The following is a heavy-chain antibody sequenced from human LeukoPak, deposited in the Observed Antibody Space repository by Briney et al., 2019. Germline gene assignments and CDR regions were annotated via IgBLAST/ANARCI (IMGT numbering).Heavy chain of an antibody. J-gene: IGHJ6*03. CDR1: GGTFSSYA. Sequence: SVKVSCKASGGTFSSYAISWVRHAPGQGLEWMGGVIPIFGTANYAQKFQGRVTITADESTSTAYMELSSLRSEDTAVYYCARAGCSSTSCYQAMDAWGKGTTVTVSS. V-gene: IGHV1-69*13. CDR3: ARAGCSSTSCYQAMDA. CDR2: VIPIFGTA. D-gene: IGHD2-2*01.